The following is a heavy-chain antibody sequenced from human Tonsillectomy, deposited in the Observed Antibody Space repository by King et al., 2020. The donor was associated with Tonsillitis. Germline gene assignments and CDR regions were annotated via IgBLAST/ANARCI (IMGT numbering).Heavy chain of an antibody. V-gene: IGHV4-30-4*01. J-gene: IGHJ5*02. CDR1: GGSISSSGYY. CDR2: IYYSGST. CDR3: ARVNIVSWFDP. D-gene: IGHD3-16*02. Sequence: QLQESGPGLVKPSQTLSLTCTVSGGSISSSGYYWSWIRQPPGKGLEWIGYIYYSGSTYYNPSLKSRVTISIDTSKNQFSLKLSSVTAADTAVYYCARVNIVSWFDPWGQGTLVTVSS.